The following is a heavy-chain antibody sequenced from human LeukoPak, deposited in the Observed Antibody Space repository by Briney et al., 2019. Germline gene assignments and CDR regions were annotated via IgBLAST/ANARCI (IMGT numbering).Heavy chain of an antibody. CDR1: GFTFSTYG. CDR3: AREGKIPYYYYGMDV. V-gene: IGHV3-33*01. D-gene: IGHD4-23*01. CDR2: IWYDGSNK. J-gene: IGHJ6*02. Sequence: PGGSLRLSCAASGFTFSTYGMHWVRQAPGKGLEWVAVIWYDGSNKYYADSVKGRFTISRDNSKNTLYLQMNSLRAEDTAVYYCAREGKIPYYYYGMDVWGQGTTVTVSS.